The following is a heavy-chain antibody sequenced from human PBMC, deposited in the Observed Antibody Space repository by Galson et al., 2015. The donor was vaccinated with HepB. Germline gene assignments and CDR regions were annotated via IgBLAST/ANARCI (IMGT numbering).Heavy chain of an antibody. CDR1: GFTVSSHY. J-gene: IGHJ5*02. CDR3: ARDYSPFFFDP. Sequence: SLRLYCAASGFTVSSHYMSWVRQAPGKGLEWVSVIYDDGSTYYADSVKGRFTISRDNSKNTLYLHMNSLRAEDTAVYYCARDYSPFFFDPWGQGTLVTVSS. CDR2: IYDDGST. V-gene: IGHV3-66*02. D-gene: IGHD3-10*01.